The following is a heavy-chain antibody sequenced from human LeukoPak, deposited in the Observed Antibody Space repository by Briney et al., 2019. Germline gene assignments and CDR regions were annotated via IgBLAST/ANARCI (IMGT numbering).Heavy chain of an antibody. CDR1: DGSISNYY. D-gene: IGHD4-17*01. Sequence: PSETLSLTCTVSDGSISNYYWSWIRQPPGKGLEWIGHIYYSGSTNYNPSLKIRVTISVDTSNNQFSLKLSSVTTADTAVYYCARVGTVTSFDHWGQGTLVTVSS. V-gene: IGHV4-59*01. CDR3: ARVGTVTSFDH. J-gene: IGHJ4*02. CDR2: IYYSGST.